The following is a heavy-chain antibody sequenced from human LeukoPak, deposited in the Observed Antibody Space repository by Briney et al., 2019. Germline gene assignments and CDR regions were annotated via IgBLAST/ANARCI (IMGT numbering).Heavy chain of an antibody. V-gene: IGHV1-2*02. CDR3: ARGLLVHESGGSGWYHL. D-gene: IGHD6-19*01. Sequence: ASVKVSCKSSGYTFTGYYIHWVRQAPGQGLEWMGWINPNIDDTNYAQNFQGRVTMTRDTFTSTAYMELTRLEFDDTAIYYCARGLLVHESGGSGWYHLWGQGTLVTVSS. J-gene: IGHJ4*02. CDR2: INPNIDDT. CDR1: GYTFTGYY.